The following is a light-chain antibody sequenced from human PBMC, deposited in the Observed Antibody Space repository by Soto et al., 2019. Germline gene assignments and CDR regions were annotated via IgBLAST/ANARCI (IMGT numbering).Light chain of an antibody. Sequence: QSVLTQPPSASGSPGQSVTISCTGTSSDVGGYNYVSWYQQHPGKAPKLMIYEVSKRPSGVPDRFSGSKSGNTASLTVSGLQAEDEADYYCSSYAGSNNFVVFGGGTMVIVL. J-gene: IGLJ2*01. CDR2: EVS. CDR1: SSDVGGYNY. CDR3: SSYAGSNNFVV. V-gene: IGLV2-8*01.